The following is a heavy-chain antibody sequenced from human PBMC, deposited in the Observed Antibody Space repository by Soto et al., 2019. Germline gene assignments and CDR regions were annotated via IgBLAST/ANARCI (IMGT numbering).Heavy chain of an antibody. V-gene: IGHV3-33*01. J-gene: IGHJ3*02. CDR3: SRDRGLLWFGDRAFDI. CDR1: GFTFSSYG. D-gene: IGHD3-10*01. Sequence: HPGGSLRLSCAASGFTFSSYGMHWVRQAPGKGPEWVAVIWYDGSNKYYAESVKGRFTISRDNSKNTLYLQMNSLRAEDTAVYYCSRDRGLLWFGDRAFDIWGQGTMVTVSS. CDR2: IWYDGSNK.